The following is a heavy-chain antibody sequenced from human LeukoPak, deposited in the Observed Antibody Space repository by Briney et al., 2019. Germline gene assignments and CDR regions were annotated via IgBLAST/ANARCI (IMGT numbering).Heavy chain of an antibody. CDR3: ARDNPIQLWLGPYYYYMDV. Sequence: SETLSLTCTVSGGSISRYYRSWIRQPAGKGLEWIGRIYTSGSTNYNPFLKSRVTMSLDTSKNQFSQKLSSVTAADTAVYYCARDNPIQLWLGPYYYYMDVWGKGTTVTVSS. D-gene: IGHD5-18*01. J-gene: IGHJ6*03. CDR2: IYTSGST. V-gene: IGHV4-4*07. CDR1: GGSISRYY.